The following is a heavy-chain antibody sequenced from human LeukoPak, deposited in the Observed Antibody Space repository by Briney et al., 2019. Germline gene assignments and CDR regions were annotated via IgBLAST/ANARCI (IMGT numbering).Heavy chain of an antibody. D-gene: IGHD6-19*01. Sequence: SETLSLTCAVYGGSFSSYYWSWIRQPAGKGLEWIGRIYTSGSTNYNPSLKSRVTMSVDTSKNQFSLKLSSVTAADTAVYYCARQITYSSGWYYFDYWGQGTLVTVSS. CDR2: IYTSGST. CDR1: GGSFSSYY. J-gene: IGHJ4*02. CDR3: ARQITYSSGWYYFDY. V-gene: IGHV4-59*10.